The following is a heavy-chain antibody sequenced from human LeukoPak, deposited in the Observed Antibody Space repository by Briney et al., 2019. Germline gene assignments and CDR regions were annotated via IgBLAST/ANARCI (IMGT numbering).Heavy chain of an antibody. CDR1: GYTFTNYA. V-gene: IGHV7-4-1*02. D-gene: IGHD3-16*02. CDR3: ARAIMHLGELSLPSY. Sequence: ASVKVSCKTSGYTFTNYAMNWVRQAPGQGLEWMGWINPNTGNPAYAQGFTGRFVFSLDTSVSTAYLQISSLEAEDTAVYYCARAIMHLGELSLPSYWGQGTLVTVSS. J-gene: IGHJ4*02. CDR2: INPNTGNP.